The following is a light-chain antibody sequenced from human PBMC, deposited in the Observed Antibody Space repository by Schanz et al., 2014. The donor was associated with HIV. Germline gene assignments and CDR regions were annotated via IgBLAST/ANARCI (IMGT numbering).Light chain of an antibody. CDR3: GAWDSSLSGGL. CDR1: YSNIGNNY. V-gene: IGLV1-51*01. CDR2: LNN. Sequence: QSVLTQPPSVSGAPGQKVTITCSGTYSNIGNNYVSWYQQFPGAAPRLLMYLNNQRPSGIPDRFSGSKSGTSATLVISDLQTGDEADYYCGAWDSSLSGGLFGGGTKLTVL. J-gene: IGLJ2*01.